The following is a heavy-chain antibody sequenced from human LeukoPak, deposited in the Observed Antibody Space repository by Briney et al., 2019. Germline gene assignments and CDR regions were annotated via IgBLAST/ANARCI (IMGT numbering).Heavy chain of an antibody. Sequence: ASVKVSCKASRYTFTGYYMHWVRQAPGQGLEWMGWINSNSGGTNYAQKFQGRVTMTRDTSISTAYMELSRLRSDDTAVYYCARDLDYYDSSGYYSAFDIWGQGTMVTVSS. J-gene: IGHJ3*02. CDR2: INSNSGGT. CDR1: RYTFTGYY. CDR3: ARDLDYYDSSGYYSAFDI. D-gene: IGHD3-22*01. V-gene: IGHV1-2*02.